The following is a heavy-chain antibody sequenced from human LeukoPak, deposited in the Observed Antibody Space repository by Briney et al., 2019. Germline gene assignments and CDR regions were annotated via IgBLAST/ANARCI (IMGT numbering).Heavy chain of an antibody. CDR3: ARREPHGDYGGKIRYYYYMDV. CDR2: MDYRGST. J-gene: IGHJ6*03. Sequence: SETLSLTCTVSNASIRSSYGSWIRQPPGKGLEWIGYMDYRGSTTYNPSRKSRVTISVATYKNQFSLRLSSVTAADTAVYYCARREPHGDYGGKIRYYYYMDVWGKGTKITISS. V-gene: IGHV4-59*01. D-gene: IGHD4-23*01. CDR1: NASIRSSY.